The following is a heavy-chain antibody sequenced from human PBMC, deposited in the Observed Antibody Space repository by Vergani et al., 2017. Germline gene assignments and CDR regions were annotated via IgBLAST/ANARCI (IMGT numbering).Heavy chain of an antibody. CDR3: AREGDRRWGYYYWYMDV. J-gene: IGHJ6*03. D-gene: IGHD3-16*01. Sequence: QVELVESGGGVVQPGRSLRLSCEAPHFSFSDYGMHWVRQAPGKGLEWVAIIWFDGSQKYYADSVKGRFTISRDKSRNTLYLQMNSLRAEDTAVYYCAREGDRRWGYYYWYMDVWGKGTTVTVSS. V-gene: IGHV3-33*01. CDR2: IWFDGSQK. CDR1: HFSFSDYG.